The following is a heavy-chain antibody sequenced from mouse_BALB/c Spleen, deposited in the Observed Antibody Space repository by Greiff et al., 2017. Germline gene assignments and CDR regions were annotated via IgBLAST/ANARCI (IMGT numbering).Heavy chain of an antibody. CDR2: IDPENGNT. V-gene: IGHV14-1*02. CDR3: ALDWEGFAY. J-gene: IGHJ3*01. CDR1: GFNITDYY. D-gene: IGHD4-1*01. Sequence: VQLQQSGAELVRPGALVKLSCKASGFNITDYYMHWVKQRPEQGLEWIGWIDPENGNTIYDPKFQGKASITADTSSNTAYLQLSSLTSEDTAVYYCALDWEGFAYWGQGTLVTVSA.